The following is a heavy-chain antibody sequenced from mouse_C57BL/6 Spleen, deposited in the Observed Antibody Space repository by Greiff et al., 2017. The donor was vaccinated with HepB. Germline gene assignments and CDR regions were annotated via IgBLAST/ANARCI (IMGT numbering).Heavy chain of an antibody. Sequence: EVQLVESGGGLVQPKGSLKLSCAASGFTFNTYAMHWVRQAPGKGLEWVARIRSKSSNYATYYADSVKDRFTISRDDSPSMLYLQMNNLKTEDTAMYYCVRDDYGSSCVWYFDVWGTGTTVTVSS. CDR1: GFTFNTYA. CDR2: IRSKSSNYAT. J-gene: IGHJ1*03. CDR3: VRDDYGSSCVWYFDV. V-gene: IGHV10-3*01. D-gene: IGHD1-1*01.